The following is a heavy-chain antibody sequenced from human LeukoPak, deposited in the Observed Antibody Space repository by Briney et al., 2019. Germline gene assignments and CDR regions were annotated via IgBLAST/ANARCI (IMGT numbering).Heavy chain of an antibody. J-gene: IGHJ6*03. V-gene: IGHV3-53*01. CDR3: ARAKQQLVPESYYYYYMDV. CDR2: IYSGGST. Sequence: GGSLRLSCAASGFTVSSNYMSWVRQAPGKGLEWVSVIYSGGSTYYADSVKGRFTISRDNSKNTLYLQMNSLRAEDTAVYYCARAKQQLVPESYYYYYMDVWGKGTTVTVSS. D-gene: IGHD6-13*01. CDR1: GFTVSSNY.